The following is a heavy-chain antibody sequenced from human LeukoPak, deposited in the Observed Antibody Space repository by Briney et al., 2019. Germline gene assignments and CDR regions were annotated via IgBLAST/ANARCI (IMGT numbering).Heavy chain of an antibody. Sequence: PSETLSVTCTVSGGSISSYYWSWIRQPPGKGLEWIGYIYYSGSTNYNPSLKSRVTISVDKSKNQFSLKLSSVTAADTAVYYCASRNPKAPYSGSYLAFDIWGQGTMVTVSS. V-gene: IGHV4-59*12. D-gene: IGHD1-26*01. J-gene: IGHJ3*02. CDR2: IYYSGST. CDR3: ASRNPKAPYSGSYLAFDI. CDR1: GGSISSYY.